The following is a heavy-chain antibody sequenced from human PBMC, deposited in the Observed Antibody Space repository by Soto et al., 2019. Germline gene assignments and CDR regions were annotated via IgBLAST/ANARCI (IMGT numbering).Heavy chain of an antibody. CDR2: ISAYNGNT. CDR1: GYTFTSYG. V-gene: IGHV1-18*01. J-gene: IGHJ3*02. CDR3: ARDGGNGVRRARSFDI. D-gene: IGHD2-8*01. Sequence: ASVKVSCKASGYTFTSYGISWVRQAPGQGLEWMGWISAYNGNTNYAQKLQGRVTMTTDTSTSTAYMELRSLRSDDTAVYYCARDGGNGVRRARSFDIWGQGTMVTVSS.